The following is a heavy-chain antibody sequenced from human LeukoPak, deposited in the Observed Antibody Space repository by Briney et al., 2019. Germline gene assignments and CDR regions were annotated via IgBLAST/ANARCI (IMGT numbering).Heavy chain of an antibody. CDR3: ASRLDSSGYYLDYFDY. CDR2: IIPIFGTA. D-gene: IGHD3-22*01. Sequence: SVKVSCKASGGTFSSYAISWVRQAPGQGLEWMGGIIPIFGTANYAQKFQGRVTITTDESTSTAYMELSSLRSEDTAVYYCASRLDSSGYYLDYFDYWGQGTLVTVSP. J-gene: IGHJ4*02. V-gene: IGHV1-69*05. CDR1: GGTFSSYA.